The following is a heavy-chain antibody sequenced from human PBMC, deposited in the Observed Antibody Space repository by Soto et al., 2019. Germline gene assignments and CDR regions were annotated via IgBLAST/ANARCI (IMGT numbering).Heavy chain of an antibody. CDR3: ARHAWFGELFRGGWFDP. V-gene: IGHV3-30-3*01. D-gene: IGHD3-10*01. CDR2: ISYDGSNK. Sequence: QVQLVESGGGVVQPGRSLRLSCAASGFTFSSYAMHWVRQAPGKGLEWVAVISYDGSNKYYADSVKGRFTISRDNSKNTLYLQMNSLGAEDTAVYYCARHAWFGELFRGGWFDPWGQGTLVTVSS. CDR1: GFTFSSYA. J-gene: IGHJ5*02.